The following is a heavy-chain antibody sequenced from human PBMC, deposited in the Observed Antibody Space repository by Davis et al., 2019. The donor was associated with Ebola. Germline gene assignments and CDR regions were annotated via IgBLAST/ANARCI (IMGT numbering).Heavy chain of an antibody. D-gene: IGHD5-24*01. CDR1: GGTFSSYA. J-gene: IGHJ4*02. Sequence: AASVKVSCKASGGTFSSYAISWVRQAPGQGLEWMGGIIPIFGTANYAQKFQGRVTITADESTSTAYMELSSLRSEDTAVYYCAREVEMAVGGCDYWGQGTPVTVSS. CDR2: IIPIFGTA. CDR3: AREVEMAVGGCDY. V-gene: IGHV1-69*13.